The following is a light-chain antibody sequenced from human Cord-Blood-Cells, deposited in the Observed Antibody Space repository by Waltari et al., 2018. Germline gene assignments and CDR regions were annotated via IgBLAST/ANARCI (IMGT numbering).Light chain of an antibody. V-gene: IGKV1-39*01. CDR2: AAS. Sequence: DIQMTQSPSSLSASVGDRVTITCRASQSISSYLNWYQQKPGKAPKLLIYAASSLQSGVPTRFSGSGSGTDFTLTSSSLQPEDFATYYWQQSYSTLSLTFGGGTKVEIK. J-gene: IGKJ4*01. CDR1: QSISSY. CDR3: QQSYSTLSLT.